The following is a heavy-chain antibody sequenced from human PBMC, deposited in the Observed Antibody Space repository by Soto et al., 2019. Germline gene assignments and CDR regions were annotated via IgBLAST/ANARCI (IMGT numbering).Heavy chain of an antibody. Sequence: SESLSLTCTASGGSFSSYYWNWIRQPPGKGLEWIGYIYYSGSTNYNPPLTSRVTKSVDTSNIQFSLKLSAVTAAYTAAYYCAITRGSFPYWGQGTLVTVSS. CDR2: IYYSGST. CDR1: GGSFSSYY. J-gene: IGHJ4*02. CDR3: AITRGSFPY. D-gene: IGHD1-26*01. V-gene: IGHV4-59*01.